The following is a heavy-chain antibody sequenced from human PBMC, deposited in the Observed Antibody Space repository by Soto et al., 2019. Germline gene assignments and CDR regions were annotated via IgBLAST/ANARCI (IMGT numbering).Heavy chain of an antibody. CDR2: IIPVFDKA. CDR1: GGSFGSSA. Sequence: QVQLVQSGADVKKPGSSVKVSCKTSGGSFGSSAISWVRQAPAHGLEWMGEIIPVFDKANYAQNFQGRLTITADELTGTVFMELSSLRSEDTAVYFCARLRRDWGDAFDLWGLGTFVTVSS. V-gene: IGHV1-69*01. D-gene: IGHD3-16*01. J-gene: IGHJ3*01. CDR3: ARLRRDWGDAFDL.